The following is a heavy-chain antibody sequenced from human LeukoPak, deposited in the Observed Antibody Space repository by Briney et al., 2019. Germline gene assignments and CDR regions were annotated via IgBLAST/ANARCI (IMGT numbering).Heavy chain of an antibody. V-gene: IGHV1-8*01. CDR2: MNPKTGNT. Sequence: GASVTVSCKASGHSLISYDINWVRQATGQGLEWMAWMNPKTGNTGYAQRFQGRLTLTRNTSIGTAYMELSSLRSADTAVYFCATNIASGRDYWGQGTLITVSS. CDR1: GHSLISYD. CDR3: ATNIASGRDY. J-gene: IGHJ4*02. D-gene: IGHD5-12*01.